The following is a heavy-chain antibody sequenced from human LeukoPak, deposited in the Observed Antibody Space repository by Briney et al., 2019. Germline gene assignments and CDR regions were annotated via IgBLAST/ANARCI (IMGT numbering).Heavy chain of an antibody. CDR1: GYSISSGYY. CDR2: IYHSGST. D-gene: IGHD4-17*01. Sequence: PSETLSLTCTVSGYSISSGYYWGWIRQPPGKGLEWIGSIYHSGSTYYNPSLKSRVTISVDTSKNQFSLKLSSVTAADTAVYYCARYDYGDIDYWGQGTLVTVSS. V-gene: IGHV4-38-2*02. J-gene: IGHJ4*02. CDR3: ARYDYGDIDY.